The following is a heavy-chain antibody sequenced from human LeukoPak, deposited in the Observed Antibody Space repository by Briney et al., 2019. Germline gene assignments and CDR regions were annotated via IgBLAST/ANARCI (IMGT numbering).Heavy chain of an antibody. J-gene: IGHJ4*02. CDR3: ARGGVVITKFDY. Sequence: SETLSLTCTVSGGSISSYYWSWIREPAGKVLEWIGRIYTSGSTNYNPSLKSRVTISADTSKNQFSLKLSSVTAADTAVYYCARGGVVITKFDYWGQGTLVTVSS. CDR1: GGSISSYY. V-gene: IGHV4-4*07. D-gene: IGHD3-22*01. CDR2: IYTSGST.